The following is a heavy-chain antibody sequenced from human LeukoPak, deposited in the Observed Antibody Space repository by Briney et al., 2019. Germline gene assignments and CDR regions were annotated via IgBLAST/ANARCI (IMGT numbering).Heavy chain of an antibody. V-gene: IGHV4-38-2*01. D-gene: IGHD3-3*01. CDR3: ARHRVRNTGYYDFWSCLSQGYDY. CDR1: GYSISSGYY. Sequence: PSETLSLTCAVSGYSISSGYYWGWIQQPPGKGLEWIGSIYHSGSTYYNPSLKSRVTISVDTSKNQFSLKLSSVTAADTAVYYCARHRVRNTGYYDFWSCLSQGYDYWRQGTLVTVSS. CDR2: IYHSGST. J-gene: IGHJ4*02.